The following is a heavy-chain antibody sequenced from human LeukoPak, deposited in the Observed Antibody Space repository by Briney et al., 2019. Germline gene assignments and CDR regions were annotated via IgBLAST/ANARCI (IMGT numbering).Heavy chain of an antibody. V-gene: IGHV7-4-1*02. CDR1: GYTFTSYN. Sequence: GASVKVSCKASGYTFTSYNMHWVRQAPGQGLEWMGWINTNTGNPTYAQGFTGRFVFSLDTSVSTAYLQISSLKAEDTAVYYCARDYSAEYFQHWGQGTLVTVSS. D-gene: IGHD2-21*01. CDR2: INTNTGNP. CDR3: ARDYSAEYFQH. J-gene: IGHJ1*01.